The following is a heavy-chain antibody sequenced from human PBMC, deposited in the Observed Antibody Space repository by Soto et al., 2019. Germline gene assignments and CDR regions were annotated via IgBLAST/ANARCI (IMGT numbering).Heavy chain of an antibody. D-gene: IGHD3-10*01. CDR2: IRGSDIT. CDR1: GFSFSSYT. CDR3: VRDYLYAFDI. V-gene: IGHV3-48*01. Sequence: PGGSLRLSCVASGFSFSSYTMNWVRQAPGKGLEWVSYIRGSDITSYADSVKGRFTISRDNGKNSLFLQMMSLRVEDTAVYYCVRDYLYAFDIWGQGTVVTV. J-gene: IGHJ3*02.